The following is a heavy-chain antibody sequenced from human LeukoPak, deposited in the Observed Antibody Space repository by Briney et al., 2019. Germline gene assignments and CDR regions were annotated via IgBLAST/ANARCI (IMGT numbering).Heavy chain of an antibody. J-gene: IGHJ4*02. Sequence: GGSLRLSCLTSGFTFSTNAMSWVRQAPGKGLEWVSAISGSGGSTYYADSVKGRFTISRDNSKNTLYLQMNSLRAEDTAVYYCAKGVEPYGSGRNGFDQRGQGTLVTVSS. D-gene: IGHD3-10*01. CDR1: GFTFSTNA. CDR3: AKGVEPYGSGRNGFDQ. CDR2: ISGSGGST. V-gene: IGHV3-23*01.